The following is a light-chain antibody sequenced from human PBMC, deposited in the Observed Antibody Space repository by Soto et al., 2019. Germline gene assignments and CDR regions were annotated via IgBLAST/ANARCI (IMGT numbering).Light chain of an antibody. CDR3: AAWDDSLNGVV. Sequence: QPVLTQPPSASGNPGQTSAISCSGGSSNIGSHTVKWYQQLPGTAPRLLIYSNTQRPSGVPDRFSGSKSGTSASLAISGLQSEYQGDYYCAAWDDSLNGVVFGGRTKLTVL. CDR1: SSNIGSHT. CDR2: SNT. J-gene: IGLJ2*01. V-gene: IGLV1-44*01.